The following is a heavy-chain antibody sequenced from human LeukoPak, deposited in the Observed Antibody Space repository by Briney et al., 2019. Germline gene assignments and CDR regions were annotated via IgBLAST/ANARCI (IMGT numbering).Heavy chain of an antibody. CDR2: IYYSDSGKM. CDR1: GGSISSSSYS. V-gene: IGHV4-39*01. Sequence: SETLSLTCTISGGSISSSSYSCGWIRQPPGKGLEWIGSIYYSDSGKMYYNPSLKSRVTMSADTSKNQFSLRVSSVTAADTAVYYCARRPPALGAFDIWGQGTMVSVSS. J-gene: IGHJ3*02. CDR3: ARRPPALGAFDI.